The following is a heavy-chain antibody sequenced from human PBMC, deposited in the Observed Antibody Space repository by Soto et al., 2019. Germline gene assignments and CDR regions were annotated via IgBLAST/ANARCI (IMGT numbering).Heavy chain of an antibody. V-gene: IGHV4-4*02. Sequence: QVQLQESGPGLVKPSGTLSLTCAVSGGSISTSNWWSWVRQPPGKGLGWIGKVYRTGSTNYNPSLESRVIVSVDKSKNQFSLKLTSVTAADTAVYYCARARATIAAAAIFDCWGQGTLVTVSS. J-gene: IGHJ4*02. CDR1: GGSISTSNW. CDR3: ARARATIAAAAIFDC. CDR2: VYRTGST. D-gene: IGHD6-13*01.